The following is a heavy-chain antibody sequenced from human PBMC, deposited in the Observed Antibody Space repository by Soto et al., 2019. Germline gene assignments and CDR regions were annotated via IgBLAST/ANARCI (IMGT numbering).Heavy chain of an antibody. Sequence: GGSQRLSCAASGFTFISHWMSWVRQAPGKGLEWVANIKQDGSEKYYVDSVKGRFTISRDNAKNSLYLQMNSLRAEDTAVYYCARARTYGSGSYYSWFDPWGQGTLVTVSS. J-gene: IGHJ5*02. D-gene: IGHD3-10*01. CDR2: IKQDGSEK. V-gene: IGHV3-7*05. CDR1: GFTFISHW. CDR3: ARARTYGSGSYYSWFDP.